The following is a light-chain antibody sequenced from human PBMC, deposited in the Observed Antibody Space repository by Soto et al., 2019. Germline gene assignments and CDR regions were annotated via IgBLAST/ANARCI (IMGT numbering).Light chain of an antibody. CDR1: QTITNW. CDR2: DAS. CDR3: QQYKSFWT. J-gene: IGKJ1*01. V-gene: IGKV1-5*01. Sequence: DIQMTQSPSILSASVGDRVTITCRSSQTITNWLAWYQQEPGKAPRLLIYDASSLESWVPSRFSGSGSGTEFTLTISSLQSEDFATYYCQQYKSFWTFGQGTKVDIK.